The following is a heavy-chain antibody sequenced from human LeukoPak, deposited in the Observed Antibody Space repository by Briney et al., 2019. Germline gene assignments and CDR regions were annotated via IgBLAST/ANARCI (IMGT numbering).Heavy chain of an antibody. V-gene: IGHV4-34*01. J-gene: IGHJ4*02. CDR1: GGSFSGYY. CDR2: INHSGST. D-gene: IGHD3-22*01. CDR3: ASRGMYYYDSSGYPY. Sequence: PSETLSLTCAVYGGSFSGYYWSWIRQPPGKGLEWIGEINHSGSTNYNPSLKSRVTISVDTSKNQFSLKLSSVTAADTAVYYCASRGMYYYDSSGYPYWDQGTLVTVSS.